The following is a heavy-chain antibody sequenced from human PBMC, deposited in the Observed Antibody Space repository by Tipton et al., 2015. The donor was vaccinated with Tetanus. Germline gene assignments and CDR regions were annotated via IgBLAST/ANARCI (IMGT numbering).Heavy chain of an antibody. J-gene: IGHJ5*02. CDR2: ISPFNENV. CDR1: GYTFKHYG. Sequence: VQSGAEVKKPGASVKVSCKASGYTFKHYGVNWVRQAPGQGLEWMGWISPFNENVNYAEKFRGRLTMTTDRSTATVYMDLRSLKSDDTAIYYCARGRGLGPHEYLEHWGQGTLVTVS. V-gene: IGHV1-18*01. CDR3: ARGRGLGPHEYLEH. D-gene: IGHD3/OR15-3a*01.